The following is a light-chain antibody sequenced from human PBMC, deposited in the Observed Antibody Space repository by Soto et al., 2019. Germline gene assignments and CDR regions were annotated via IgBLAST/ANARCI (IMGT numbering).Light chain of an antibody. V-gene: IGKV3-15*01. Sequence: EIVMTQSPATLSVSPVERATLSCMASQSVSSTLAWYQQKPGQAPRLLIYGASTRATGIPARFSGSGSGTEFTLTISSLQSQDFAVYYCQRYLYWPWTFGQGTKVDIK. J-gene: IGKJ1*01. CDR1: QSVSST. CDR2: GAS. CDR3: QRYLYWPWT.